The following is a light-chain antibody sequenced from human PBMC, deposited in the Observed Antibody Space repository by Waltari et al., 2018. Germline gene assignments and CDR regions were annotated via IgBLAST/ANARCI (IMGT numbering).Light chain of an antibody. CDR1: SSDVGSYNL. CDR3: CSHAGSSIYV. CDR2: EVT. J-gene: IGLJ1*01. V-gene: IGLV2-23*02. Sequence: QSALTQPASVSGSPGQSITISCTGTSSDVGSYNLVSWYQQHPGKAPKLMIYEVTERPSGVSNRFSGSKSDNTASLTISGLQAEDEADYYGCSHAGSSIYVFGTGTKVTIL.